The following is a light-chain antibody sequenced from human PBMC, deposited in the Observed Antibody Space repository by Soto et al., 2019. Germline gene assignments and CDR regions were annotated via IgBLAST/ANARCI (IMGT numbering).Light chain of an antibody. J-gene: IGKJ1*01. CDR2: DAS. CDR3: QQYNSYPWT. CDR1: QSISSW. V-gene: IGKV1-5*01. Sequence: DIQMPQSPSTLSASVGDKVVITCAASQSISSWLAWYQQKPGKAPKLLIYDASSLESGVPSRFSGSGSGTEFTLTISSLQPDDFATYYCQQYNSYPWTFGQGTKVDI.